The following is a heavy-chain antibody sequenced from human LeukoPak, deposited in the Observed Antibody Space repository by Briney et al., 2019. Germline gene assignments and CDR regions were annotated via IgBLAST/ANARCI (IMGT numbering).Heavy chain of an antibody. Sequence: GGSLRLSCAASGFTFSRHWMTWVCQAPGKGLEWVANIKEDGIKKNYVDSVKGRFTISRDNAKNSLYLQMNSLRAEDTAVYFCATPLDYYDSSGYHQGGDWGQGTLVTVSS. CDR3: ATPLDYYDSSGYHQGGD. V-gene: IGHV3-7*03. CDR2: IKEDGIKK. D-gene: IGHD3-22*01. J-gene: IGHJ4*02. CDR1: GFTFSRHW.